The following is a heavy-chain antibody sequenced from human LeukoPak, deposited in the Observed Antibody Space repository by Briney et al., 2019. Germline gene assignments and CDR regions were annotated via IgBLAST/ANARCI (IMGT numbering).Heavy chain of an antibody. CDR3: ARLSVGTVADHEYYFDY. CDR2: IYPGDSDT. D-gene: IGHD6-19*01. J-gene: IGHJ4*02. CDR1: GYSFTSYW. V-gene: IGHV5-51*01. Sequence: NRGESLKISCKGSGYSFTSYWIGWVRQMPGKGLEWMGIIYPGDSDTRYSPSFQGQVTISADKSISTAYLQWSSLKASDTAMYYCARLSVGTVADHEYYFDYWGQGTLVTVSS.